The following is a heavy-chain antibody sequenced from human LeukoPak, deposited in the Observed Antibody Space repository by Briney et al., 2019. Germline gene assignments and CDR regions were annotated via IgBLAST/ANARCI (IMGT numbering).Heavy chain of an antibody. V-gene: IGHV4-59*01. J-gene: IGHJ4*02. CDR1: GGSISSYY. CDR2: IYYSGST. D-gene: IGHD3-10*01. CDR3: ARFYGSGDYFDY. Sequence: SETLSLTCTVSGGSISSYYWSWIRQPPGKGLEWIGYIYYSGSTNYNPSLKSRVTISVDTSKIQFSLKLSSVTAADTAVYYCARFYGSGDYFDYWGQGTLVTVSS.